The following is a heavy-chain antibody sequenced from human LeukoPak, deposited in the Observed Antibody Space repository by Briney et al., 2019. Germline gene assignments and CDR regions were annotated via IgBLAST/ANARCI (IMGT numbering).Heavy chain of an antibody. CDR3: ARDEARPGTAAGTPY. D-gene: IGHD6-13*01. V-gene: IGHV4-39*07. CDR1: GGSISSSSYY. Sequence: SETLSLTCTVSGGSISSSSYYWGWIRQPPGKGLEWIGSIYYSGSTYYNPSLKSRVTISVDTSKNQFSLKLSSVTAADTAVYYCARDEARPGTAAGTPYWGHGTLVTVSS. CDR2: IYYSGST. J-gene: IGHJ4*01.